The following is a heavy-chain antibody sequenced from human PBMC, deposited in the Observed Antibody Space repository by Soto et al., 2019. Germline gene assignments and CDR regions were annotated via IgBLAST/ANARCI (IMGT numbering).Heavy chain of an antibody. Sequence: AVKVSCKACGGTFSSYAISWVRQAPGQGLEWMGGIIPIFGTANYAQKFQGRVTITADESTSTAYMELSSLRSEDTAVYYCARGVRDFVYWYFDLWGRGTLVTVS. CDR1: GGTFSSYA. D-gene: IGHD2-15*01. J-gene: IGHJ2*01. V-gene: IGHV1-69*01. CDR3: ARGVRDFVYWYFDL. CDR2: IIPIFGTA.